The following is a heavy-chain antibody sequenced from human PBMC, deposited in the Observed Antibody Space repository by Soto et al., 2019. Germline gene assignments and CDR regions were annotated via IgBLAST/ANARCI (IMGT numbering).Heavy chain of an antibody. Sequence: EVQLVASGGGLVQPGGSLILSCAASGFTFSSYWMSWVRQAPGKGLEWVANIKQDGSEKYYVDSVKGRFTISRDNAKNSLYLQMNSLRAEDTAVYYCARPLGGDKRWLKSTVEDYWGQGTLVTVSS. V-gene: IGHV3-7*05. CDR2: IKQDGSEK. J-gene: IGHJ4*02. CDR1: GFTFSSYW. D-gene: IGHD2-21*01. CDR3: ARPLGGDKRWLKSTVEDY.